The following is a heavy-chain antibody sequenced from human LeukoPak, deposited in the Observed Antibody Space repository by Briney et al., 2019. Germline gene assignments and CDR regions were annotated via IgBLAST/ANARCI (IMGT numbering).Heavy chain of an antibody. CDR3: AREGTTGTPPDY. D-gene: IGHD1-1*01. J-gene: IGHJ4*02. CDR1: GFTFSSYA. Sequence: GGSLRLSCAASGFTFSSYAMHWVRQAPGKGLGWVAVISYDGSNKYYADSVKGRFTISRDNSKNTLYLQMNSLRAEDTAVYYCAREGTTGTPPDYWGQGTLVTVSS. CDR2: ISYDGSNK. V-gene: IGHV3-30*04.